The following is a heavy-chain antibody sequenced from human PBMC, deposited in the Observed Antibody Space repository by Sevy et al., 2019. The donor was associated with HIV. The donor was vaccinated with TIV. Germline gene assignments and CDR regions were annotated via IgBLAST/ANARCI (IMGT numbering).Heavy chain of an antibody. J-gene: IGHJ3*02. Sequence: GGSLRLSCAASGFTFSSYSMNWVRQAPGKGLEWVSSISSSSSYIYYADSVNGRFTISRDNAKNSLYLQMNSLRAEDTAVYYCARVVVPAVGAFDIWGQGTMVTVSS. D-gene: IGHD2-2*01. CDR3: ARVVVPAVGAFDI. CDR2: ISSSSSYI. V-gene: IGHV3-21*01. CDR1: GFTFSSYS.